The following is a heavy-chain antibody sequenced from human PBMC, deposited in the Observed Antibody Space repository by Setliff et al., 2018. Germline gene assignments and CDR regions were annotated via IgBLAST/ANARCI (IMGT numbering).Heavy chain of an antibody. V-gene: IGHV4-39*07. CDR2: IYYSGST. J-gene: IGHJ6*02. Sequence: KASETLSLTCTVSGGSISSSSYYWGWIRQPPGKGLGWIGSIYYSGSTYYNPSLKSRVTISVDTSKNQFSLKLSSVTAADTAVYYCARVAQYSSSSFYYYYYGMDVWGQGTTVTVSS. CDR1: GGSISSSSYY. CDR3: ARVAQYSSSSFYYYYYGMDV. D-gene: IGHD6-6*01.